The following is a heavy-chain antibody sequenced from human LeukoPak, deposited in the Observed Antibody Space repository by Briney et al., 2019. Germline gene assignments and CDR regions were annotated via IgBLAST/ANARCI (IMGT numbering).Heavy chain of an antibody. J-gene: IGHJ4*02. V-gene: IGHV1-46*01. CDR2: INPTAGNT. Sequence: VASVKVSCKASGYTFSNYYLHWVRQAPGQGLEWMGLINPTAGNTYYAQRFQGRVTMTRNTSTSTVYMELSSLRSGDTAVYYCARVLAYCGGDCYSPPGGLVYWGQGTLVTVSS. CDR1: GYTFSNYY. D-gene: IGHD2-21*02. CDR3: ARVLAYCGGDCYSPPGGLVY.